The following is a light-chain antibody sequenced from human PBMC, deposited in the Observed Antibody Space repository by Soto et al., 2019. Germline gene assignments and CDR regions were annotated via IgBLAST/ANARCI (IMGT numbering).Light chain of an antibody. CDR2: GAS. J-gene: IGKJ1*01. CDR1: QSVNSRY. V-gene: IGKV3-20*01. CDR3: QQYGSSGT. Sequence: EIVFTQSPGTLSLSPGERATLSCRASQSVNSRYLAWYQKKAGKAPRLLIYGASSRATGIPDRFSGSGSGTDFTLTIRRLEPEDFAVYYCQQYGSSGTFGQGTKVDIK.